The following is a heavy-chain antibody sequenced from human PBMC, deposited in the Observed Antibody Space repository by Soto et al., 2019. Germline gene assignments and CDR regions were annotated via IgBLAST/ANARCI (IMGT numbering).Heavy chain of an antibody. J-gene: IGHJ1*01. CDR2: VIPILGIA. V-gene: IGHV1-69*02. Sequence: QVQLVQSGAEVKKPGSSVKDSCKASGGTFSSYTISWVRQAPGQGLEWMGRVIPILGIANYAQKFQGRVTITADKSTSTAYMELSSLRSEDTAVYYCASSDVSSSPFQHWGQGTLVTVSS. CDR3: ASSDVSSSPFQH. CDR1: GGTFSSYT. D-gene: IGHD6-19*01.